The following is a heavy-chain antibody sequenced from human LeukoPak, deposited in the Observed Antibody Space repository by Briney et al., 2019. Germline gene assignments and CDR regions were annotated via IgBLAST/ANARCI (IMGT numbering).Heavy chain of an antibody. J-gene: IGHJ6*03. D-gene: IGHD6-13*01. CDR3: ARTTEAHSWQTRYYSYYMDV. Sequence: SETLSLTCTVCGGSISSYYWSWIRQPAGKGLEWIGRIYTSGSTNYHPSLKSRVTMSVDTSKNQFSLKLSSVPAADTAVYYCARTTEAHSWQTRYYSYYMDVWGKGTTVTVSS. V-gene: IGHV4-4*07. CDR2: IYTSGST. CDR1: GGSISSYY.